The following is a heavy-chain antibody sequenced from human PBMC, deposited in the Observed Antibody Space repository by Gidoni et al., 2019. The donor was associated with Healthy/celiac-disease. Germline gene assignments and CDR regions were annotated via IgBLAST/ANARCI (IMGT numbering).Heavy chain of an antibody. Sequence: EVQLVESGGGLVQPGRSLRLSCAASGFTFDDYAMHWVRQAPGKGLEGVSGISWNSGSIGYADSVKGRFTISRDNAKNSLYLQMNSLRAEDTALYYCAKSEDSSSSPDYWGQGTLVTVSS. CDR2: ISWNSGSI. CDR1: GFTFDDYA. J-gene: IGHJ4*02. V-gene: IGHV3-9*01. D-gene: IGHD6-6*01. CDR3: AKSEDSSSSPDY.